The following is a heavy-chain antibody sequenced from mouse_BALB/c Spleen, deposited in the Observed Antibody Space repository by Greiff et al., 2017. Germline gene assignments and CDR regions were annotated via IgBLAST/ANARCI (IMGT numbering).Heavy chain of an antibody. CDR3: ARSMVTTRYYYAMDY. CDR2: ILPGSGST. D-gene: IGHD2-2*01. V-gene: IGHV1-9*01. J-gene: IGHJ4*01. CDR1: GYTFSSYW. Sequence: QVQLKQSGAELMKPGASVKISCKATGYTFSSYWIEWVKQRPGHGLEWIGEILPGSGSTNYNEKFKGKATFTADTSSNTAYMQLSSLTSEDSAVYYCARSMVTTRYYYAMDYWGQGTSVTVSS.